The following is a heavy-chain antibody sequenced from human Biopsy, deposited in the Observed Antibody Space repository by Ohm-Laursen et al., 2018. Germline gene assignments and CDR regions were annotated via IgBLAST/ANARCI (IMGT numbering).Heavy chain of an antibody. CDR3: ARATNSTGWPYYYFYGMDV. J-gene: IGHJ6*02. CDR2: IYYSGST. D-gene: IGHD2/OR15-2a*01. CDR1: GGSISSDY. Sequence: GTLSLTCTVSGGSISSDYWSWIRQTPGKGLEWIGYIYYSGSTNYNPSPKGRVTISVDTSKNQFSLRLNSVTAADTAVYYCARATNSTGWPYYYFYGMDVWGQGTTVTVSS. V-gene: IGHV4-59*01.